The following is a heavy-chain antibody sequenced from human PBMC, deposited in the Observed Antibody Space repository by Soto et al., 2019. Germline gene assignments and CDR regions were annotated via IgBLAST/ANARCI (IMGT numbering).Heavy chain of an antibody. CDR2: IYSGGST. CDR1: GFTVSSNY. J-gene: IGHJ3*02. Sequence: GGSLRLSCAASGFTVSSNYMSWVRQAPGKGLEWVSVIYSGGSTYYADSVKGRFTISRDNSKNTLYLQMNSLRAEDTAVYYCARDVERGSSSWYSAFDIWGQGTMVTVSS. CDR3: ARDVERGSSSWYSAFDI. V-gene: IGHV3-66*01. D-gene: IGHD6-13*01.